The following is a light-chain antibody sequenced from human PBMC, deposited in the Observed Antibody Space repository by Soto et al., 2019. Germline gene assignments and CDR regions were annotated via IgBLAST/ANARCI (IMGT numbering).Light chain of an antibody. J-gene: IGKJ1*01. V-gene: IGKV1-39*01. CDR1: QTVSKF. Sequence: DGQMTQSPSAMSASVGDRVTISCRASQTVSKFVNWYQQKPGKVPDLLIYSASTLYSGVPSRFSGSGAGTEFTLTISNLQPEDFATYYCQQTYSLPRTFSQGTNVYIK. CDR3: QQTYSLPRT. CDR2: SAS.